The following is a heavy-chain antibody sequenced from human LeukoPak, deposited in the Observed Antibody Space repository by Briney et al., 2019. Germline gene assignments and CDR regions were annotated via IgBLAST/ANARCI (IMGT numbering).Heavy chain of an antibody. J-gene: IGHJ4*02. CDR2: ISYDGGKK. CDR1: GFTFSTYG. V-gene: IGHV3-30*03. D-gene: IGHD6-19*01. Sequence: PGGFLRLPCEAAGFTFSTYGMHWVRQAPGKGLEWVALISYDGGKKYYADSVKGRFTISRDNAKNSLYLQMNSLRAEDTAVYYCARVAIAVAGDFDYWGQGTLVTVSS. CDR3: ARVAIAVAGDFDY.